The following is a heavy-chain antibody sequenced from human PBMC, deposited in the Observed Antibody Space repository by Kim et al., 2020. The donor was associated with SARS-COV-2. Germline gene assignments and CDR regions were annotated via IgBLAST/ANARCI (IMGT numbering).Heavy chain of an antibody. V-gene: IGHV1-46*01. D-gene: IGHD6-25*01. J-gene: IGHJ4*02. CDR2: IDASDGRK. CDR3: ASGAAGTGN. CDR1: GYTFSTYY. Sequence: ASVKVSCKASGYTFSTYYMHWVRQAPGQGLEWMGKIDASDGRKTYAQKVQGRVTVTRDTTTNKDYMEKNRLRADDRAVSYCASGAAGTGNWGQGTEVMVS.